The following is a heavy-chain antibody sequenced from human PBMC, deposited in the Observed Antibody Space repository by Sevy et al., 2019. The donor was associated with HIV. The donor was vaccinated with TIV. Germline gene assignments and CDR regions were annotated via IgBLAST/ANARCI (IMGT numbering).Heavy chain of an antibody. CDR3: ARGVPIEYSSSSGLG. Sequence: ASVKVSCKASGYTFTSYDINWVRQATGQGLERMGWMNPNSGNTGYAQKFQGRVTMTRNTSISTAYMELSSLRSEDTAVYYCARGVPIEYSSSSGLGWGQGTLVTVSS. J-gene: IGHJ4*02. D-gene: IGHD6-6*01. CDR1: GYTFTSYD. CDR2: MNPNSGNT. V-gene: IGHV1-8*01.